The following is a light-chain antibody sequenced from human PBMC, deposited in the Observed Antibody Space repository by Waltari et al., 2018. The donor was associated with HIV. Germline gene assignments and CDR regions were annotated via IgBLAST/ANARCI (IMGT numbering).Light chain of an antibody. CDR3: QGWDSSSDHHYV. CDR2: DDS. J-gene: IGLJ1*01. CDR1: NIGRKS. Sequence: SYVLTQPPSVSVAPGQTARITCGGNNIGRKSVHWYQQKPGQAPVLVVYDDSDRPSGIPGRFSGSNSGNTATLTISRVEAGDEADYYCQGWDSSSDHHYVFGTGTKVTVL. V-gene: IGLV3-21*02.